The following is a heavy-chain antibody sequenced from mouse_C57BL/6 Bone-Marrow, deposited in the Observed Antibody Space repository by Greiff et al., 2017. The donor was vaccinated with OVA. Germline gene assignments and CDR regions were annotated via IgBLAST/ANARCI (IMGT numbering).Heavy chain of an antibody. V-gene: IGHV5-9*01. CDR1: GFTFSSYT. CDR3: ARGGSRSFAY. Sequence: EVQLVESGGGLVKPGGSLKLSCAASGFTFSSYTMSWVRQTPEKRLEWVATISGGGGNTYYPDSVKGRFTISRDNAKNTLYLQMSSLRSEDTALYYCARGGSRSFAYWGQGTLVTVSA. CDR2: ISGGGGNT. J-gene: IGHJ3*01. D-gene: IGHD1-1*01.